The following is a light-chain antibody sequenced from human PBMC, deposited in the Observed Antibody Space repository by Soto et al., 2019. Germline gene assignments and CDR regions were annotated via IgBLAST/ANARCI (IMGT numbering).Light chain of an antibody. CDR3: QQRSSGPFT. CDR1: QSIGNY. CDR2: ATS. Sequence: EVVLTQSPATLSLSPGEGATLSCRASQSIGNYLAWYQQKPGQAPRLLIYATSNRATGLPARLSGSGSGTDFTLTISSLEPEDFAIYYCQQRSSGPFTFGPGTKVDIK. V-gene: IGKV3-11*01. J-gene: IGKJ3*01.